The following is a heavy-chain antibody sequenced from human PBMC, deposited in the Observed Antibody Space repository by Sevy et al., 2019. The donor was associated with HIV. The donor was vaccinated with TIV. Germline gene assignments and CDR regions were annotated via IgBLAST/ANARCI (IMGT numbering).Heavy chain of an antibody. CDR3: ARSGGFGKAEDFYRGMDV. V-gene: IGHV3-30*03. D-gene: IGHD3-16*01. Sequence: GGSLRLSCAASGFTFTNYAIHWVRQAPGKGLKWAAVMSNDEISKYYADSVKGRFTISRDNSKNTVYLQISSLRLEDTATYYCARSGGFGKAEDFYRGMDVWGQRTTVTVSS. CDR2: MSNDEISK. J-gene: IGHJ6*02. CDR1: GFTFTNYA.